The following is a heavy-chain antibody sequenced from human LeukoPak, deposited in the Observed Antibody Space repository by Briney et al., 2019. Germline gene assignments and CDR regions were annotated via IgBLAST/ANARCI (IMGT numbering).Heavy chain of an antibody. CDR2: VNPSGGGT. J-gene: IGHJ4*02. CDR3: ARDRRDGYRGYFDY. CDR1: GYTFTTYY. Sequence: ASVKVSCKASGYTFTTYYMHWVRQAPGQGLEWMGVVNPSGGGTTYAQRFQGRVTMTRDRSTSTVYMELRSLRSDDTAVYYCARDRRDGYRGYFDYWGQGTLVTVSS. D-gene: IGHD5-24*01. V-gene: IGHV1-46*01.